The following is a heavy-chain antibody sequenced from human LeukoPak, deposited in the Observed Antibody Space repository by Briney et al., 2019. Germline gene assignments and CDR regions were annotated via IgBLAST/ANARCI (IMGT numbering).Heavy chain of an antibody. J-gene: IGHJ3*02. CDR3: ARVATLRFSEWSDAFDI. V-gene: IGHV3-48*03. Sequence: GGSLRLSCAASGFTFSSYEMNWVRQAPGKGLEWVSYISSSGSTIYYADSVKGRFTISRDNAKNSLYLQMNSLRAEDMAVYYCARVATLRFSEWSDAFDIWGQGTMVTVSS. CDR2: ISSSGSTI. CDR1: GFTFSSYE. D-gene: IGHD3-3*01.